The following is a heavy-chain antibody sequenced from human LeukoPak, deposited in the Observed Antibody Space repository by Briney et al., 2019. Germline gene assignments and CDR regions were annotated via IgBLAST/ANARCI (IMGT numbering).Heavy chain of an antibody. J-gene: IGHJ4*02. Sequence: SETLSLTCAVYGGSFSGYYWSWIRQPPGKGLEWIGEINHSGSTNYNPSLKSRVTISVDTSKNQFSLKLSSVTAADTAVYYCARTIRYFDWLSITYAINYFDYWGQGTLVTVSS. CDR3: ARTIRYFDWLSITYAINYFDY. CDR2: INHSGST. V-gene: IGHV4-34*01. D-gene: IGHD3-9*01. CDR1: GGSFSGYY.